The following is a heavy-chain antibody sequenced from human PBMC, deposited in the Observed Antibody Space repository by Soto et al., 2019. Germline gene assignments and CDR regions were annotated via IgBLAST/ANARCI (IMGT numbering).Heavy chain of an antibody. Sequence: GGSLRLSCAASGFTFSSYGMHWVRQAPGKGLEWVAVISYDGSNKYYADSVKGRFTISRDNSKNTLYLQMNSLGAEDTAVYYCAKDQGYDFWSGYYPTDYYMDVWGKGTTVTVSS. V-gene: IGHV3-30*18. CDR2: ISYDGSNK. CDR3: AKDQGYDFWSGYYPTDYYMDV. J-gene: IGHJ6*03. D-gene: IGHD3-3*01. CDR1: GFTFSSYG.